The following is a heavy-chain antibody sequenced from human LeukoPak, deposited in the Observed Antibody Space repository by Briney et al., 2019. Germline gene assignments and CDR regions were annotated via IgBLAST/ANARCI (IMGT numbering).Heavy chain of an antibody. CDR2: IDSSSSHI. Sequence: GGSLRLSCAASGFPFSIHSMSWVRQAPGKGLEWVSSIDSSSSHIYYADSMKGRFTISRDNAKNSLFLQMNSLRAEDTAVYYCARDSRTQLDGYSPPYHFDYWGQGALVTVSS. CDR1: GFPFSIHS. V-gene: IGHV3-21*01. CDR3: ARDSRTQLDGYSPPYHFDY. J-gene: IGHJ4*02. D-gene: IGHD5-24*01.